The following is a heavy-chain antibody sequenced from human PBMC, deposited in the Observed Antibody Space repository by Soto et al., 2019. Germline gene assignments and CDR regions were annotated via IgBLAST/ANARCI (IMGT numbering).Heavy chain of an antibody. V-gene: IGHV1-3*01. CDR1: GYTFTSYA. J-gene: IGHJ6*02. D-gene: IGHD5-12*01. CDR2: INAGNGNT. Sequence: QVQLVQSGAEVKKPGASVKVSCKASGYTFTSYAMHWVRQALGQRLEWMGWINAGNGNTKYSKKLQGRVTITRDTSASTVYMELSSLRSEDTAVYYCASAYGYPTYPYGMDVWGQGTTVTVSS. CDR3: ASAYGYPTYPYGMDV.